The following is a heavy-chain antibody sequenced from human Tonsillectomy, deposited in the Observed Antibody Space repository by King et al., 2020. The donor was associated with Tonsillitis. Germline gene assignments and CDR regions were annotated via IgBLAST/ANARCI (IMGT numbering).Heavy chain of an antibody. CDR1: GFTFSTYA. J-gene: IGHJ4*02. V-gene: IGHV3-30-3*01. CDR2: ISYDGSNK. CDR3: ARGKQQPTFDS. D-gene: IGHD6-13*01. Sequence: QVQLVESGGGVVQPGRSLRLSCAASGFTFSTYAMHWVRQAPGKGLEWVAVISYDGSNKYYADSVKGRFTISRDNSKNTVYLQMNSLRAEDTAIYYCARGKQQPTFDSWGQGTLVPVSS.